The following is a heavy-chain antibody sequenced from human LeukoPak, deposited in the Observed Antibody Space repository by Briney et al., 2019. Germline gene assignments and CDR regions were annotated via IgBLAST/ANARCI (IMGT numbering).Heavy chain of an antibody. V-gene: IGHV4-31*03. J-gene: IGHJ3*02. CDR1: GGSISSGGYY. D-gene: IGHD3-3*01. Sequence: SQTLSLTCTVSGGSISSGGYYWSWIRQHPGKGLEWIGYIYYSGSTYYNPSLKSRVTISVDTSNNPFSLKRSSVTAADTAVYYCARSYYDFWSGYYKEAFDIWGQGTMVTVSS. CDR2: IYYSGST. CDR3: ARSYYDFWSGYYKEAFDI.